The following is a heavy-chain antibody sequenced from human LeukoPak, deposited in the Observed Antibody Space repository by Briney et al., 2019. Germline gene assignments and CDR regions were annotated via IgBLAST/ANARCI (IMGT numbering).Heavy chain of an antibody. V-gene: IGHV1-2*02. CDR1: GYTFTAFH. Sequence: ASVKVSCKASGYTFTAFHVHWVRRAPGQGLEWMGWINPNTGATNYPQKFQGRVTMTTDTSISTAYMELSSLRSDDTALYYCARGEVDTSGWDCFHFWGQGALVTVSS. CDR3: ARGEVDTSGWDCFHF. J-gene: IGHJ4*02. CDR2: INPNTGAT. D-gene: IGHD6-19*01.